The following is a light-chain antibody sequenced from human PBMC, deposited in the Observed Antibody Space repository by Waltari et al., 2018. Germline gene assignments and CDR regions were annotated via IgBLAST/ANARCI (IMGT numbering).Light chain of an antibody. J-gene: IGLJ2*01. V-gene: IGLV2-23*01. CDR3: CSYAGSNTVI. CDR1: RSEVGSHNP. Sequence: QSALTQPASVSGSPGQSITIPCTGTRSEVGSHNPVSCYQNTPGKAHKLMIYQAYKRPSGVSNLFSGSKSGNTASLTISGLQADDEADYYCCSYAGSNTVIFGGGTKLTVL. CDR2: QAY.